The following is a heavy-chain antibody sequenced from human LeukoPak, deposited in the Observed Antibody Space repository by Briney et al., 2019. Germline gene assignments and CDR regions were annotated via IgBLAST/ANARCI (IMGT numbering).Heavy chain of an antibody. D-gene: IGHD3-9*01. CDR2: ISWDSGTI. CDR1: GLTFDDYA. J-gene: IGHJ3*02. CDR3: ARVGDILTGISFDI. Sequence: PGRSLRLSCAASGLTFDDYAMHWVRQAPGKGLKWVSGISWDSGTIDYADSVKGRFTISRDNAKNSLYLQMNSLRAEDTAVYYCARVGDILTGISFDIWGQGTMVTVSS. V-gene: IGHV3-9*01.